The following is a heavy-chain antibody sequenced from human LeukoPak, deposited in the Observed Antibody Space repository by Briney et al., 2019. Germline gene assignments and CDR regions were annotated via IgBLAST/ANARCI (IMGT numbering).Heavy chain of an antibody. V-gene: IGHV4-38-2*02. J-gene: IGHJ4*02. Sequence: ASETLSLTCTVSGSGYSISGGYYWGWIRQPPGKGLEWIGSIYHSGSTYYNPSLKSRVTISPDMSKNQFSLRLNSVTAADTAVYFCAGQFDSSGSYFYWGQGTLVTVSS. CDR1: GSGYSISGGYY. D-gene: IGHD3-22*01. CDR3: AGQFDSSGSYFY. CDR2: IYHSGST.